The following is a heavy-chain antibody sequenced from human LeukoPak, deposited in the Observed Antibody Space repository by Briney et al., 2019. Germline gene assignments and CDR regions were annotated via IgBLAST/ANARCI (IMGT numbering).Heavy chain of an antibody. CDR2: IWYDGSNK. CDR3: ARHLDYGGNSNFPFDY. V-gene: IGHV3-33*01. CDR1: GFTFSRYG. D-gene: IGHD4-23*01. Sequence: PGRSLRLSCAASGFTFSRYGMHWVRQAPGKGLEWVAVIWYDGSNKYYADSVKGRFTISRDNSKNTLYLQMNSLRAEDTAVYYCARHLDYGGNSNFPFDYWGQGTLVIVSS. J-gene: IGHJ4*02.